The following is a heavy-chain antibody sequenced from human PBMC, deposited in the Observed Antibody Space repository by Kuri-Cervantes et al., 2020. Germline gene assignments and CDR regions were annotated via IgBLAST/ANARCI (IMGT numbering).Heavy chain of an antibody. J-gene: IGHJ4*02. CDR3: ARSEVCGGDCYLDY. Sequence: ASVKVSCKASGHTFTSYDINWVRQATGQGLEWMGWMNPNSGNTGYAQKFQGRVTMTRNTSISTAYMELSSLRSEDTAVYYCARSEVCGGDCYLDYWGQGTLVTVSS. D-gene: IGHD2-21*02. CDR2: MNPNSGNT. V-gene: IGHV1-8*01. CDR1: GHTFTSYD.